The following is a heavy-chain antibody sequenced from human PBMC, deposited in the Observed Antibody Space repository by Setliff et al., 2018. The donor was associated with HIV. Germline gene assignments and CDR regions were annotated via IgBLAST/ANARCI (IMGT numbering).Heavy chain of an antibody. V-gene: IGHV3-21*05. J-gene: IGHJ4*02. CDR1: GFRFRSYG. CDR2: ISSSSSYT. CDR3: ARGLSFYDPGGFDY. Sequence: GGSLRLSCAASGFRFRSYGMHWVRQAPGKGLEWVSYISSSSSYTNYADSVKGRFTISRDNAKNSLYLQMNSLRAEDTAVYYCARGLSFYDPGGFDYWGQGTLVTVSS. D-gene: IGHD3-22*01.